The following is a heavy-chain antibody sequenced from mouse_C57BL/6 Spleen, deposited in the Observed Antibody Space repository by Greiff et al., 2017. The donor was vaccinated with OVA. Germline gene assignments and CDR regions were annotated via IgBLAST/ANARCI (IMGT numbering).Heavy chain of an antibody. V-gene: IGHV1-42*01. CDR1: GYSFTGYY. Sequence: VQLQQSGPELVKPGASVKISCKASGYSFTGYYMNWVKQSPEKSLEWIGEINPSTGGTTYNQKFKAKATLTVDKSSSTAYMQLKSLTSVDSAVYYCASYHCYSSWFAYWGPGTLVTVSA. J-gene: IGHJ3*01. D-gene: IGHD2-3*01. CDR3: ASYHCYSSWFAY. CDR2: INPSTGGT.